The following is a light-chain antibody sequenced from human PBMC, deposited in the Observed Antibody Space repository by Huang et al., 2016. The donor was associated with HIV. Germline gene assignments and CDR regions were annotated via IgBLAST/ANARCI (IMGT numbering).Light chain of an antibody. V-gene: IGKV4-1*01. CDR2: WAS. J-gene: IGKJ3*01. CDR3: QQYYNTPFT. Sequence: DIVMTQSPDSLAVSLGERAAINYKSSQSLLYRSNTKNYLAWYQQKPGQPPKLLIYWASTRESGVPDRFSGSGSGTDFTLTISSRQAADVAVYYCQQYYNTPFTFGPGTKVDIK. CDR1: QSLLYRSNTKNY.